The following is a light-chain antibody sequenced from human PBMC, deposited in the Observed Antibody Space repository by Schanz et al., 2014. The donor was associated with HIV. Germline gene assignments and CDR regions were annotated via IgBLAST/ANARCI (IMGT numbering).Light chain of an antibody. CDR1: SSDVGYYNF. CDR3: AAWDDSLKGWV. CDR2: EVI. Sequence: QSALTQPPSASGSPGQSVTISCTGTSSDVGYYNFVSWYQQHPGNAPKLIIYEVINRPSGVPDRFSGSKSGNTASLTVSGLQADDEADYYCAAWDDSLKGWVFGGGTKLAVL. V-gene: IGLV2-8*01. J-gene: IGLJ3*02.